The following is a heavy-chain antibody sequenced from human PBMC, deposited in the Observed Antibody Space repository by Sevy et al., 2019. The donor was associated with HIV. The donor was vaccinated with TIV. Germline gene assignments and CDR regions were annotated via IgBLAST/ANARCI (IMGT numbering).Heavy chain of an antibody. J-gene: IGHJ4*02. D-gene: IGHD3-3*01. V-gene: IGHV3-72*01. Sequence: GGSLRLSCVASGFTFSDHYMDWVRQAPGKGLEWVGRTRDRRHSYTTEYAASVRGRFTISRDDSKSSLYLQMNSLKIEDTAMYYCARVYDTPWPKSYFDYWGQGTLVTVSS. CDR1: GFTFSDHY. CDR2: TRDRRHSYTT. CDR3: ARVYDTPWPKSYFDY.